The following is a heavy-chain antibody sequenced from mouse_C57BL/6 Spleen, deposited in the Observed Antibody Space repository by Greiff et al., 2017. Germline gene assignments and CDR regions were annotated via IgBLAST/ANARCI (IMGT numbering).Heavy chain of an antibody. J-gene: IGHJ3*01. CDR1: GYTFTSDW. Sequence: QVQLQQPGAELVKPGASVKLSCKVSGYTFTSDWMYWVKQRPGQGLEWIGVILPNSGSTNYNDKFKSKATLTVDKSSSTAYLQLSSLASEAAAVYYGARDAYWGQGTLVTVSA. V-gene: IGHV1-64*01. CDR2: ILPNSGST. CDR3: ARDAY.